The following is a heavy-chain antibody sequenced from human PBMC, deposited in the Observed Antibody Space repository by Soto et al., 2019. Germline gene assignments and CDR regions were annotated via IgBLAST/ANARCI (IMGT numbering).Heavy chain of an antibody. CDR1: GDSISSGGYS. Sequence: SETLSLTCAVSGDSISSGGYSWSCVRQPPGKSLEWIGYMYPGGGTSYNPSLRSRVTISVDRSKNQFSLKLSSVTAADTVVYYFARGPILGYYPNSGFDYRGQGTLVTV. D-gene: IGHD3-3*01. J-gene: IGHJ4*02. V-gene: IGHV4-30-2*01. CDR2: MYPGGGT. CDR3: ARGPILGYYPNSGFDY.